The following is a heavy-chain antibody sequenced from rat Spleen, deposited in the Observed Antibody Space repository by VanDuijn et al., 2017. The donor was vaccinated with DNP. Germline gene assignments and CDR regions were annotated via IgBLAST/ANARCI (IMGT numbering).Heavy chain of an antibody. V-gene: IGHV7-7*01. CDR3: ARYYGYNSYAMDA. CDR2: IRNKANGYTT. CDR1: GFTFTDFS. D-gene: IGHD1-9*01. J-gene: IGHJ4*01. Sequence: EVKLLESGGGLVQPGGSMRLSCAASGFTFTDFSMNWIRQPAGKAPEWLGFIRNKANGYTTEYNPSVKGRFTISRDNTQNMFYLQMNTLRAEDTATYYCARYYGYNSYAMDAWGQGTSVTVSS.